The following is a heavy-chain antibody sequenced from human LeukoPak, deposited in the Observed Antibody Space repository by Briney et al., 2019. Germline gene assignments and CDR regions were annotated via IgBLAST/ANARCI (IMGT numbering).Heavy chain of an antibody. V-gene: IGHV4-34*01. CDR1: GFTFSSYA. J-gene: IGHJ4*02. Sequence: GSLRLSCAASGFTFSSYAMSWVRQPPGKGLEWIGEINHSGSTNYNPSLKSRVTISVDTSKNQFSLKLSSVTAADTAVYYCARFRLYSYGLLFDYWGQGTLVTVSS. D-gene: IGHD5-18*01. CDR3: ARFRLYSYGLLFDY. CDR2: INHSGST.